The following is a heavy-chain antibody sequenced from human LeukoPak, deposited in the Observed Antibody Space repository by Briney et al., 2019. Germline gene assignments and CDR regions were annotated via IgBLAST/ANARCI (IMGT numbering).Heavy chain of an antibody. Sequence: PSETLSLTCTVSGGSISSYYWSWIRQPPGKGLEWIGYVYYSGSTNYNPSLRSRVTISVDRSKNQFSLRVSSVTAADTAVYYCARGGKYSFYYYMDVWGKGTTVTVSS. CDR2: VYYSGST. CDR1: GGSISSYY. CDR3: ARGGKYSFYYYMDV. V-gene: IGHV4-59*01. J-gene: IGHJ6*03. D-gene: IGHD6-6*01.